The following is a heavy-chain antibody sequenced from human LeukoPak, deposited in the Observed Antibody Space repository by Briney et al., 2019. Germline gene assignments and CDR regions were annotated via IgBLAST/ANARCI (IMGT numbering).Heavy chain of an antibody. CDR3: ARDRGNWNDDGAFDI. Sequence: GGSLRLSCAASGFTFSSYSMNWVRQAPGKGLEWVSSISSSSSYIYYADSVKGRFTISRDNAKNSLYLQMNSLRAEDTAVYYCARDRGNWNDDGAFDIWGQGTMVTVSS. V-gene: IGHV3-21*01. CDR2: ISSSSSYI. D-gene: IGHD1-1*01. CDR1: GFTFSSYS. J-gene: IGHJ3*02.